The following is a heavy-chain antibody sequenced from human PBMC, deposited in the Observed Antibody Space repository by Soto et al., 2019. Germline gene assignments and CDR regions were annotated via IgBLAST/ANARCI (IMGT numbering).Heavy chain of an antibody. CDR2: IFYSGTT. D-gene: IGHD1-7*01. Sequence: SETLSLTCNVSGGSINGYYWSWIRQPPGKGLEWIGYIFYSGTTNYNPSLKSRVTMSVDTSKTQFSLKLRSATSADTAVYYCARVMTGTYLDVFDSWGQGTLVTVS. V-gene: IGHV4-59*01. J-gene: IGHJ4*02. CDR3: ARVMTGTYLDVFDS. CDR1: GGSINGYY.